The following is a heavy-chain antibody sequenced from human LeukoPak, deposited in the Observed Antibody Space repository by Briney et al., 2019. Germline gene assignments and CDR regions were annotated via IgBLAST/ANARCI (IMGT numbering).Heavy chain of an antibody. CDR2: ISAYNGNT. V-gene: IGHV1-18*01. CDR1: GGTFSSYA. D-gene: IGHD5-24*01. CDR3: AREGVEMATPGGIDAFDI. J-gene: IGHJ3*02. Sequence: PVASVTVSCKASGGTFSSYAINWVRQAPGQGLEWMGWISAYNGNTNYAQKLQGRVTMTTDTSTSTAYMELRSLRSDDTAVYYCAREGVEMATPGGIDAFDIWGQGTMVTVSS.